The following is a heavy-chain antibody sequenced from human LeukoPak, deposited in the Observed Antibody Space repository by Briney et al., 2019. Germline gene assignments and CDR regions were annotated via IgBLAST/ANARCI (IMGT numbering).Heavy chain of an antibody. D-gene: IGHD6-13*01. J-gene: IGHJ4*02. Sequence: PGVSLTLSCAASGLTFSNAWRSWVRQGQENGWEWVGCIKSKSDGEPAEYAAPVKGRFTISRDDSKNTLYQQMNSLQPEHTALYYCTWYRSNHHTFVDWGQGTQVTVSS. CDR3: TWYRSNHHTFVD. CDR2: IKSKSDGEPA. V-gene: IGHV3-15*01. CDR1: GLTFSNAW.